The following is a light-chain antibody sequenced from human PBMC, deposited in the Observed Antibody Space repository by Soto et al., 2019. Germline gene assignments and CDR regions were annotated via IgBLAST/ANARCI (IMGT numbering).Light chain of an antibody. V-gene: IGLV2-18*02. J-gene: IGLJ1*01. CDR3: SSYTTSNTYV. CDR2: EVT. CDR1: SSDVGNYNS. Sequence: QSALTQPPSVSGSPGQSVTISCTGTSSDVGNYNSVSWYQQPPGTVPKLMIYEVTNRPSGVPDRFSGSKSGNTASLTISGLQPEDEAAYYCSSYTTSNTYVFGTGTKLTVL.